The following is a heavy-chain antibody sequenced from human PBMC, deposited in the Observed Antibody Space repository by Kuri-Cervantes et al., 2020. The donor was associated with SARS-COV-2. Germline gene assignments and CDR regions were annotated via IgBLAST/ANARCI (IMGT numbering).Heavy chain of an antibody. Sequence: ASVKVSCKASGYTFTGYYMHWVRQAPGQGLEWMGWINPNSGGTNYAQKLQGRVTMTTDTSTSTAYMELRSLRTDDTAVYYCARSTYYGWGSYPNRYYFDYWGQGTLVTVSS. CDR3: ARSTYYGWGSYPNRYYFDY. V-gene: IGHV1-2*02. D-gene: IGHD3-10*01. CDR1: GYTFTGYY. CDR2: INPNSGGT. J-gene: IGHJ4*02.